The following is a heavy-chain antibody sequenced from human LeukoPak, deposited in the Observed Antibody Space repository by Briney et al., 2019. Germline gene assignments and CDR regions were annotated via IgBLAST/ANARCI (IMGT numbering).Heavy chain of an antibody. Sequence: ASVKVSCKASGYTFTSYGISWVQQAPGQGLEWMGWISAYNGNTNYAQKLQGRVTMTTDTSTSTAYMELRSLRSDDTAVYYCAREGPYGRYYYGSGSYYWDYWGQGTLVTVSS. CDR1: GYTFTSYG. D-gene: IGHD3-10*01. CDR2: ISAYNGNT. V-gene: IGHV1-18*01. CDR3: AREGPYGRYYYGSGSYYWDY. J-gene: IGHJ4*02.